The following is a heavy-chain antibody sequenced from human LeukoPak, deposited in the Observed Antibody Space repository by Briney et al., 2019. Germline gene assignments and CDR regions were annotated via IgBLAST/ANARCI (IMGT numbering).Heavy chain of an antibody. J-gene: IGHJ4*02. CDR2: IYYSGST. CDR3: ARVPFRSYYDSSGYCFDY. V-gene: IGHV4-30-4*01. D-gene: IGHD3-22*01. Sequence: SGTLSLTCAVSGGSISSSNWWSWIRQPPGKGLEWIGYIYYSGSTYYNPSLKSRVTISVDTSKNQFSLKLSSVTAADTAVYYCARVPFRSYYDSSGYCFDYWGQGTLVTVSS. CDR1: GGSISSSNW.